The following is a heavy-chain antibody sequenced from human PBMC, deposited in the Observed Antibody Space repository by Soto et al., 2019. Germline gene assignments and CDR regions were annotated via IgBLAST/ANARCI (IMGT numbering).Heavy chain of an antibody. CDR1: CGSFSGYY. CDR2: INHSGST. J-gene: IGHJ4*02. V-gene: IGHV4-34*01. D-gene: IGHD2-2*01. Sequence: SLTCAVYCGSFSGYYWSWIRQPPGKGLEWIGEINHSGSTNYNPSLKSRVTISVDTSKNQFSLKLSSVTAADTAVYYCARGRRYCSSTSCRRGNGVDFDYWGQGTLVTVSS. CDR3: ARGRRYCSSTSCRRGNGVDFDY.